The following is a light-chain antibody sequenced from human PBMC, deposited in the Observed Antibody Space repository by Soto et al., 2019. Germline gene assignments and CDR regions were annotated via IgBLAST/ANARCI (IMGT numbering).Light chain of an antibody. CDR2: LGY. Sequence: DIVMTQSPLSLSVIAGEPASMAXRPSPSLLNSNEHNYLDWCXXKPGXSXXLXIYLGYNRAYGVHDRFSVSGTGTDFTLKISGFDAEDAGVYYCRQALQSFGGGTKVDI. CDR1: PSLLNSNEHNY. J-gene: IGKJ4*01. V-gene: IGKV2-28*01. CDR3: RQALQS.